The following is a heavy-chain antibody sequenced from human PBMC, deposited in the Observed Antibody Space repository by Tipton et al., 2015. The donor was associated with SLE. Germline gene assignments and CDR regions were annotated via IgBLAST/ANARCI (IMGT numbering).Heavy chain of an antibody. CDR1: GFTFSSYS. CDR3: ARVLYDSSGYYGVDY. J-gene: IGHJ4*02. CDR2: ISSSSSYI. D-gene: IGHD3-22*01. V-gene: IGHV3-21*01. Sequence: SLRLSCAASGFTFSSYSMNWVRQAPGKGLAWVSSISSSSSYIYYADSVKGRFTISRDNAKNSLYLQMNSLRAEDTAVYYCARVLYDSSGYYGVDYWGQGTLVTVSS.